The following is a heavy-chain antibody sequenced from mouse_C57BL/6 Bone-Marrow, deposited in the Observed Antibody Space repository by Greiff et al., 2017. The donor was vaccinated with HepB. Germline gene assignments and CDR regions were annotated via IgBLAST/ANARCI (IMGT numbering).Heavy chain of an antibody. CDR3: ARNWDYFDY. CDR2: IHPNSGST. J-gene: IGHJ2*01. CDR1: GYTFTSYW. Sequence: QVQLQQPGAELVKPGASVTVSCKASGYTFTSYWMHWVKQRPGQGLEWIGMIHPNSGSTNYNEKFKSKATLTVDKSSSTAYMQLSSLTSEDSAVYYCARNWDYFDYWGQGTTLTVSS. D-gene: IGHD4-1*01. V-gene: IGHV1-64*01.